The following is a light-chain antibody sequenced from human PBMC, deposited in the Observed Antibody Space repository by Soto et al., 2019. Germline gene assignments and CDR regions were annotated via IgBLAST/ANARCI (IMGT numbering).Light chain of an antibody. V-gene: IGKV3-11*01. J-gene: IGKJ2*01. Sequence: EIVLTQSPATLSSSPGERATLSCRASQTVGVRLAWYQHKPGQAPRLIIYEASNRAAGIPARFSGIGSGTDFTITITSLEPEDVEFYYGHQRQRWPRTFGQGTKVEIK. CDR3: HQRQRWPRT. CDR2: EAS. CDR1: QTVGVR.